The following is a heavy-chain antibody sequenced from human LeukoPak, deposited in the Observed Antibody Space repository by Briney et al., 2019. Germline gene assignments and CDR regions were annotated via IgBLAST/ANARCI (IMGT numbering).Heavy chain of an antibody. Sequence: SQTLSLTCAVSSGSISCGACSWSWIRQPPGEGLEWIGYIYHNGTTYYNPSFKSRVTISVDRSKNQFSLWLKSVTAADTAVYYCARASYGGYPPYYYGLDVWGKGTTVTVSS. CDR3: ARASYGGYPPYYYGLDV. CDR1: SGSISCGACS. V-gene: IGHV4-30-2*01. J-gene: IGHJ6*04. CDR2: IYHNGTT. D-gene: IGHD2-15*01.